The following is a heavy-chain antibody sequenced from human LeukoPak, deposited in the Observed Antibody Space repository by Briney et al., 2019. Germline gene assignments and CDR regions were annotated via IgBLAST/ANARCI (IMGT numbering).Heavy chain of an antibody. CDR1: GFTFSSYA. Sequence: TGGSLRLSCAASGFTFSSYAMSWVRQAPGKGLEWVSAISGSGGSTYHADSVKGRFTISRDNSKNTLYLQMNSLRAEDTAVYYCAKETDIVLMVYARGGADAFDIWGQGTMVTVSS. J-gene: IGHJ3*02. CDR3: AKETDIVLMVYARGGADAFDI. V-gene: IGHV3-23*01. CDR2: ISGSGGST. D-gene: IGHD2-8*01.